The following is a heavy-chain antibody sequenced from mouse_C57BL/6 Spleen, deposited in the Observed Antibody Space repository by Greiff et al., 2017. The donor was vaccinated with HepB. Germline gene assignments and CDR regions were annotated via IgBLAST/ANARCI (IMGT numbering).Heavy chain of an antibody. CDR2: IDPSDSET. J-gene: IGHJ3*01. Sequence: QVQLQQPGAELVRPGSSVKLSCKASGYTFTSYWMHWVKQRPIQGLEWIGNIDPSDSETHYNQKFKDKATLTVDKSSSTAYRQLSSLTSEDSAVYYCARGGDYDPAWFAYWGQGTLVTVSA. CDR1: GYTFTSYW. D-gene: IGHD2-4*01. V-gene: IGHV1-52*01. CDR3: ARGGDYDPAWFAY.